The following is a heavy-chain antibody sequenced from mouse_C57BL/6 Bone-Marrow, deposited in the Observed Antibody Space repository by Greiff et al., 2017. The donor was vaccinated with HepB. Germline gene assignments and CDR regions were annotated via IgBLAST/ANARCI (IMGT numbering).Heavy chain of an antibody. V-gene: IGHV1-52*01. CDR3: ARGNYGSPYYYAMDY. D-gene: IGHD1-1*01. CDR1: GYTFTSYW. J-gene: IGHJ4*01. Sequence: QVQLQQPGAELVRPGSSVKLSCKASGYTFTSYWMHWVKQRPIQGLEWIGNIDPSDSETHYNQKFKDKATLTVDKSSSTAYMQLSSLTSEDSAVYYCARGNYGSPYYYAMDYWGQGTSVTVSS. CDR2: IDPSDSET.